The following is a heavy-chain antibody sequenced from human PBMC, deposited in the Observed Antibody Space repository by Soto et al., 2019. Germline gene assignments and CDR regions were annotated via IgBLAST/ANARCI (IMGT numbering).Heavy chain of an antibody. CDR1: GGSISSSSYY. CDR3: ARQQWLVRDDAFDI. J-gene: IGHJ3*02. Sequence: QLQLQESGPGLVKPSETLSLTCTVSGGSISSSSYYWGWIRQPPGKGLEWIGSIYYSGSTYYNPSLKSRVTISVDTSKNQFSLKLSSVTAADTAVYYCARQQWLVRDDAFDIWGQGTMVTVSS. D-gene: IGHD6-19*01. CDR2: IYYSGST. V-gene: IGHV4-39*01.